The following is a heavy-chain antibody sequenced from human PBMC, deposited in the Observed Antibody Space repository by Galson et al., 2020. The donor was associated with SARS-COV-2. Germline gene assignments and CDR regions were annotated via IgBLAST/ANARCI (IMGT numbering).Heavy chain of an antibody. CDR2: ISYDGSNK. Sequence: GGSLRLSCAASGFTFSSYAMHWVRQAPGKGLEWVAVISYDGSNKYYADSVKGRFTISRDNSKNTLYLQMNSLRAEDTAVYYCAREGIQHGGDAFDIWGQGTMVTVSS. V-gene: IGHV3-30*04. CDR3: AREGIQHGGDAFDI. D-gene: IGHD5-18*01. CDR1: GFTFSSYA. J-gene: IGHJ3*02.